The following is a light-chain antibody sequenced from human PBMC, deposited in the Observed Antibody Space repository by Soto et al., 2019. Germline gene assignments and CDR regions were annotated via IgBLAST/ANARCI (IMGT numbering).Light chain of an antibody. V-gene: IGLV2-14*01. J-gene: IGLJ1*01. CDR3: SSYTSDTNYV. CDR2: YVS. CDR1: SSDVGAYNY. Sequence: QSALTQPASVSGSPGQSITISCTGTSSDVGAYNYDSWYQQYPGEAPKVIIYYVSHRPAGVANRFYGSKSGNTSSLTISGRQTQDEADDYCSSYTSDTNYVFGPGTKVTVL.